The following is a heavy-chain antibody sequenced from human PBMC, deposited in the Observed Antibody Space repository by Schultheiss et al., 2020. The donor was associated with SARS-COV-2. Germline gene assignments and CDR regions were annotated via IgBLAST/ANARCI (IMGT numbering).Heavy chain of an antibody. J-gene: IGHJ4*02. CDR2: IIPIFGTA. Sequence: AVKGSCKASGGTFSSYAISWVRQAPGQGLEWMGGIIPIFGTANYAQRFQERVTITRDMSTSTAYMELRSLRSDDTAVYYCARGGYCSSTSCYPELGLDYWGQGTLVTVSS. V-gene: IGHV1-69*05. CDR1: GGTFSSYA. D-gene: IGHD2-2*01. CDR3: ARGGYCSSTSCYPELGLDY.